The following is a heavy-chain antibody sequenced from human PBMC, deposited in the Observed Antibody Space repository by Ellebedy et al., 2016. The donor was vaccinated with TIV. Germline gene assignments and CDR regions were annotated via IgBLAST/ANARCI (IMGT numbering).Heavy chain of an antibody. CDR2: ISSSNHYI. V-gene: IGHV3-21*01. Sequence: PGGSLRLSCAASGFTFSSYSMNRVRQAPGKGLEWVSSISSSNHYIYYADSVKGRFTISRDNAKNSLYLQMNSLRAEDTAVFYCVRELAAAGFFDYWGQGTLVTVSS. D-gene: IGHD6-13*01. CDR1: GFTFSSYS. CDR3: VRELAAAGFFDY. J-gene: IGHJ4*02.